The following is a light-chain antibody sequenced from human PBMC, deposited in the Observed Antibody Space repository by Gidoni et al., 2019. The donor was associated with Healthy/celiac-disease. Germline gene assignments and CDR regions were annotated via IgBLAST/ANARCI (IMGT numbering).Light chain of an antibody. CDR1: PSVSSY. V-gene: IGKV3-11*01. J-gene: IGKJ1*01. Sequence: IVLTQSPATLSLSPGERATLSCRASPSVSSYLAWSQQKPGQAPRLLIYDASNRATGIPARFSGSGCGTDFTLTISSLEPEDFAVYYCQQRSNWPWTFGQGTKVEIK. CDR2: DAS. CDR3: QQRSNWPWT.